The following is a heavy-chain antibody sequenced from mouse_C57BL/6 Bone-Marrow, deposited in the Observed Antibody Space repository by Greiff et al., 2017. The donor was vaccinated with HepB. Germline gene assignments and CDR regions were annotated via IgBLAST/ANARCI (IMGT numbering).Heavy chain of an antibody. Sequence: EVQGVESGGDLVKPGGSLKLSCAASGFTFSSYGMSWVRQTPDKRLEWVATISSGGSYTYYPDSVKGRFTISRDNAKNTLYLQMSSLKSEDTAMYYCARHYGSSPYYYAMDYWGQGTSVTVSS. CDR1: GFTFSSYG. D-gene: IGHD1-1*01. J-gene: IGHJ4*01. V-gene: IGHV5-6*01. CDR2: ISSGGSYT. CDR3: ARHYGSSPYYYAMDY.